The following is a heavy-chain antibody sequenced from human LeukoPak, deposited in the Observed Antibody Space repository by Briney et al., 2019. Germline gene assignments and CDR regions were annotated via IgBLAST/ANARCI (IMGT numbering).Heavy chain of an antibody. CDR2: ISPSADIK. Sequence: PGGSLRLSCAASGFTYSNHRMNGVRQAPGEGLEGVSGISPSADIKYYADSVKGRFTISRDNSKNMLYLEVISLTADDTAVYYCAKDDAWLRFGEWSQGTLVTVSS. D-gene: IGHD3-10*01. CDR3: AKDDAWLRFGE. CDR1: GFTYSNHR. V-gene: IGHV3-23*01. J-gene: IGHJ4*02.